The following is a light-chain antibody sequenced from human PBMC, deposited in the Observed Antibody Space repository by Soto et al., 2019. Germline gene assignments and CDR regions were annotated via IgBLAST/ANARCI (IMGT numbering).Light chain of an antibody. Sequence: SYELTQPPSVSVSPGQTASITCSGDKLGDKYACWYQQKPGQSPVLVIYQDDKRPSGIPERFSGSNSGNTATLTISETQGMDEADYYCQAWDSSTAWYVFGPGTKVTVL. CDR3: QAWDSSTAWYV. J-gene: IGLJ1*01. V-gene: IGLV3-1*01. CDR1: KLGDKY. CDR2: QDD.